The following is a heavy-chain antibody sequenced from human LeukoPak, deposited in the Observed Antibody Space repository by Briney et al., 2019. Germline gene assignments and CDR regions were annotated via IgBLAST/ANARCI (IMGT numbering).Heavy chain of an antibody. CDR3: AKDLIAVAGPGNY. D-gene: IGHD6-19*01. V-gene: IGHV3-30*18. CDR2: ISYDGSNK. J-gene: IGHJ4*02. Sequence: PGGSLRLSCAASGFTFSSYGMHWVRQAPGKGLEWVAVISYDGSNKYYADSVKGRFTISRDNSKNTLYLQMNSLRAEDTAVYYCAKDLIAVAGPGNYWGQGTLVTVSS. CDR1: GFTFSSYG.